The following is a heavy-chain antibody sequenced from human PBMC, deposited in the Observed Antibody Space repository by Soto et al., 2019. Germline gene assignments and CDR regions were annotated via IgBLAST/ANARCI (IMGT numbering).Heavy chain of an antibody. V-gene: IGHV3-30*18. Sequence: WGSLRLSCAASGFTFSSYGMHWVRQAPGKGLEWVAVISYDGSNKYYADSVKGRFTISRDNSKNTLYLQMNSLRAEDTAVYYCAKDKQAHWVVATFADYWGQGTLVTVSS. CDR2: ISYDGSNK. CDR3: AKDKQAHWVVATFADY. CDR1: GFTFSSYG. J-gene: IGHJ4*02. D-gene: IGHD5-12*01.